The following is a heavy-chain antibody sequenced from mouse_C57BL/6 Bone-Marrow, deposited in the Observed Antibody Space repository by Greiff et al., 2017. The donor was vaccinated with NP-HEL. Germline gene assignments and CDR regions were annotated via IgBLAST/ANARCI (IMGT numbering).Heavy chain of an antibody. Sequence: QVQLRQPGAELVMPGASVKLSCKASGYTFTSYWMHWVKQRPGQGLEWIGEIDPSDSYTNYNQKFKGKSTLTVDKSSSTAYMQLSSLTSEDSAVYYCARLDWVLDYWGQGTTLTVSS. V-gene: IGHV1-69*01. J-gene: IGHJ2*01. CDR3: ARLDWVLDY. D-gene: IGHD4-1*01. CDR1: GYTFTSYW. CDR2: IDPSDSYT.